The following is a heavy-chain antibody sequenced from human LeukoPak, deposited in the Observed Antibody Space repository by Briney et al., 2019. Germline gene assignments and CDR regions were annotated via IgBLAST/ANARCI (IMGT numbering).Heavy chain of an antibody. V-gene: IGHV4-59*01. CDR2: IYYSGST. Sequence: PSETLSLTCTVSGGSISSYYWSWIRQPPGKGLGWIGYIYYSGSTNYNPSLKSRVTISVDTSKNQFSLKLSSVTAADTAVYYCARDGRDYDSSGQLNAFDIWGQGTMVTVSS. CDR3: ARDGRDYDSSGQLNAFDI. D-gene: IGHD3-22*01. CDR1: GGSISSYY. J-gene: IGHJ3*02.